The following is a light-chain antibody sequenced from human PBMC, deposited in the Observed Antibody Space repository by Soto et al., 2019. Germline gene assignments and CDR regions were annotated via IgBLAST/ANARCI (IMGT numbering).Light chain of an antibody. J-gene: IGKJ4*01. CDR3: QQYLSAPLT. V-gene: IGKV4-1*01. CDR2: WAS. Sequence: DIVMTQSPDSLAVSLGERATINCKSSQSVLYSSNNNNYLAWYQQKPGQPPRLLIYWASTRKSGVPDRFSGSGSGKDFTLTISSLQAEDVAVYFCQQYLSAPLTFGGGTKVEIK. CDR1: QSVLYSSNNNNY.